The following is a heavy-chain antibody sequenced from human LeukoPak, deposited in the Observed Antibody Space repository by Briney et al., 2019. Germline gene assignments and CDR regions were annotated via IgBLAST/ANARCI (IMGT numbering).Heavy chain of an antibody. Sequence: ASVKVSCKASGYTFTTYGITWVRQAPGQGLEWMGWTNPDNGNTNYAQKFQGRVSITTDTSTRTAYMELRSPRSDDAAVYYCARDHRLTTMVREVITHLSGWFDPWGQGTLVTVSS. J-gene: IGHJ5*02. D-gene: IGHD3-10*01. CDR1: GYTFTTYG. CDR2: TNPDNGNT. V-gene: IGHV1-18*01. CDR3: ARDHRLTTMVREVITHLSGWFDP.